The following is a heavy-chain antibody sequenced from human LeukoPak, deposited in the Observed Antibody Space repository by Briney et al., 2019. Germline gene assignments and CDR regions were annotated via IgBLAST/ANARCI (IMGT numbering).Heavy chain of an antibody. CDR3: AKDGVRDSSSWQFDY. CDR2: IRYDGSNK. V-gene: IGHV3-30*02. Sequence: GGSLRLSCAASGFTFSSYGMHWVRQAPGKGLEWVAFIRYDGSNKYYADSVKGRFTISRDNSRNTLYLQMNSLRAEDTAVYYCAKDGVRDSSSWQFDYWGQGTLVTVSS. D-gene: IGHD6-13*01. CDR1: GFTFSSYG. J-gene: IGHJ4*02.